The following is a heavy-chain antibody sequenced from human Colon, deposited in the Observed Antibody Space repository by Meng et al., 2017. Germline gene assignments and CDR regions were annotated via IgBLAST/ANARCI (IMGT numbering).Heavy chain of an antibody. J-gene: IGHJ3*01. Sequence: ASVKVSCKASGNIFTNYEMHWVRQATGQGREGMGMVMPSRDSTRYALKFRGRITMTSDTYTSTVYMELSNLRSEDMAVYYCARGDVLTGKGHDAFDVWGQGTMVTVSS. CDR2: VMPSRDST. CDR3: ARGDVLTGKGHDAFDV. CDR1: GNIFTNYE. V-gene: IGHV1-46*01. D-gene: IGHD2-21*01.